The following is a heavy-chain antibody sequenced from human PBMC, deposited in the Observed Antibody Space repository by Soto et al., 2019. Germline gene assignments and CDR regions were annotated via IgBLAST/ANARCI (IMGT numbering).Heavy chain of an antibody. CDR1: GGSISSSSYY. D-gene: IGHD3-3*01. CDR3: ARTSLEEWSMGYYDY. Sequence: KSWETLSLTCTVSGGSISSSSYYWGWIRQPPGKGLEWIGSIYYSGSTYYNPSLKSRVTISVDTSKNQFSLKLSSVTAADTAVYYCARTSLEEWSMGYYDYWGQGTLLSVSS. V-gene: IGHV4-39*01. J-gene: IGHJ4*02. CDR2: IYYSGST.